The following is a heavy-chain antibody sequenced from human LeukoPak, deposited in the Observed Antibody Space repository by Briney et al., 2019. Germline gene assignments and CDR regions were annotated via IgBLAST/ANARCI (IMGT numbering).Heavy chain of an antibody. CDR3: ARDKRAPLYYYYGMDV. CDR2: IKQDGSEE. CDR1: GFTFSSYW. Sequence: GGSLRLSCAASGFTFSSYWMSWVRQAPGKGLEWVANIKQDGSEEYYVDSVKGRFTISRDNAKNSLYLQMNSLRAEDTAVYYCARDKRAPLYYYYGMDVWGQGTTVTVSS. V-gene: IGHV3-7*01. J-gene: IGHJ6*02.